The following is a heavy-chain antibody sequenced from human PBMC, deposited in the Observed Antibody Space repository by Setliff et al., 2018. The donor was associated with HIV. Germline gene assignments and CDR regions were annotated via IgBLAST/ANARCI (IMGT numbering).Heavy chain of an antibody. D-gene: IGHD3-10*01. V-gene: IGHV4-4*09. CDR2: IYSSGST. CDR3: ARAYFGSGIYY. CDR1: GGSISSYY. J-gene: IGHJ4*02. Sequence: SETLSLTCTVSGGSISSYYWSWIRQPPGKGLEWLGHIYSSGSTNDNPSLKSRFTISVDTSKNQFSLKLYSVTAADTAVYYCARAYFGSGIYYWGQGTLVTVSS.